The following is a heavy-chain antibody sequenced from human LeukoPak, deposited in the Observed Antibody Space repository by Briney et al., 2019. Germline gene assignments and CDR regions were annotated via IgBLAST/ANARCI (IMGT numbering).Heavy chain of an antibody. CDR3: ARESVEYDFWSGANWFDP. CDR2: IYYSGSI. D-gene: IGHD3-3*01. CDR1: GGSISSDY. J-gene: IGHJ5*02. Sequence: PSETLSLTCTVSGGSISSDYWSWIRQPPGKGLEWIGYIYYSGSINYNPSLKSRVTISVDTSKNQFSLKLSSVTAADTAVYYCARESVEYDFWSGANWFDPWGQGTLVTVSS. V-gene: IGHV4-59*01.